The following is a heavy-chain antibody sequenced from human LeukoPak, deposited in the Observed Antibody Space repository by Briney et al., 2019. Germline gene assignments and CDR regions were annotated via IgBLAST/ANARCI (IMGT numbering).Heavy chain of an antibody. CDR3: ARGHSSGYPFGYYFDY. CDR2: ISSSGSTI. V-gene: IGHV3-11*04. CDR1: GFTFSDYY. J-gene: IGHJ4*02. D-gene: IGHD3-22*01. Sequence: GGSLRLSCAASGFTFSDYYMSWIRQAPGKGLEWVSCISSSGSTIYYADSVKGRFTISRDNAKNSLYLQMNSLRAEDTAVYYCARGHSSGYPFGYYFDYWGQGTLVTVSS.